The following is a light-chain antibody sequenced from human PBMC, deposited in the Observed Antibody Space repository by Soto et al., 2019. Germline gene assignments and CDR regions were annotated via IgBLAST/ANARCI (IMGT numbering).Light chain of an antibody. CDR1: QSVSNKY. V-gene: IGKV3-20*01. Sequence: EIVLTQSPGTLSLSPGERATLSCTASQSVSNKYLAWYQQKPGQAPRVLIYGASSRATGIPDRFSGSGSGTDFTLTITSLEPEDFAVYYCKQYGTSPRTVGQGPKVDI. CDR2: GAS. J-gene: IGKJ1*01. CDR3: KQYGTSPRT.